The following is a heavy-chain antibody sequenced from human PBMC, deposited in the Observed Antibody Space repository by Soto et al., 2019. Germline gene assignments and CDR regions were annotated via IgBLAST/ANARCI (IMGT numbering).Heavy chain of an antibody. CDR3: AKRVAYSTSSAYFDY. Sequence: PGGSLRLSCAASGFTFSTYAMSWVRQAPGKGLEWASAIGSSGTPTYYADSVKGRFTVSRDNSKSTLYLQMNTLRAEDTAIYYCAKRVAYSTSSAYFDYWGQGTPVTVSS. CDR1: GFTFSTYA. V-gene: IGHV3-23*01. CDR2: IGSSGTPT. D-gene: IGHD6-6*01. J-gene: IGHJ4*02.